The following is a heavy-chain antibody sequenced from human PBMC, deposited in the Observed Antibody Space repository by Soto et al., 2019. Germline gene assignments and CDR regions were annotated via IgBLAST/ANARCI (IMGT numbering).Heavy chain of an antibody. V-gene: IGHV1-69*06. CDR1: GDTFSIYA. J-gene: IGHJ6*02. CDR2: IIPIFVRQ. Sequence: SVKVSCTASGDTFSIYAISWVRQAPGQGLEWMGGIIPIFVRQHNAQNFQGRVTITADKSTSTAYLEVTSLRSEDTAVYYCVRDTGITGWLEYYYYGMDVWGQGTTVTVSS. CDR3: VRDTGITGWLEYYYYGMDV. D-gene: IGHD6-19*01.